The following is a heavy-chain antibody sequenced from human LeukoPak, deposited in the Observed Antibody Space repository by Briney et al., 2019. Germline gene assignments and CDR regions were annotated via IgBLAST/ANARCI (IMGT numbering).Heavy chain of an antibody. CDR3: ARHEYYDSSGYYSTEYFQH. Sequence: SETLSLTCAVYGGSFSGYYWSWIRQPPGKGLEWIGEINHSGSTNYNPSLKSRVTISVDTSKNQFSLKLSSVTAADTAVYYCARHEYYDSSGYYSTEYFQHWGQGTLVTVSS. V-gene: IGHV4-34*01. CDR1: GGSFSGYY. D-gene: IGHD3-22*01. J-gene: IGHJ1*01. CDR2: INHSGST.